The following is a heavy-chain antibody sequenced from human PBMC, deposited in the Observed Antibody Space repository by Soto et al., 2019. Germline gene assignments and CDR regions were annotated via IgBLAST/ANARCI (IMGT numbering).Heavy chain of an antibody. D-gene: IGHD3-22*01. CDR2: INPNSGGT. V-gene: IGHV1-2*02. Sequence: GASVKVSCKASGYTFTGYYMHWVRQAPGQGLEWMGWINPNSGGTNYAQKFQGRVTMTRDTSISTAYMELRRLRSDDTAVYYCARVKYYYDSSGPGDYWGQGTLVTVSS. CDR1: GYTFTGYY. CDR3: ARVKYYYDSSGPGDY. J-gene: IGHJ4*02.